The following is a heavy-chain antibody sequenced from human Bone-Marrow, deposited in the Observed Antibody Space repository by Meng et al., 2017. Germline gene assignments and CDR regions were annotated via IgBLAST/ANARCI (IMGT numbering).Heavy chain of an antibody. Sequence: QGPLQQGGAGLLNPSETLSLTWAGYGGSFSGYYWSWIPQPPGKGLGWIGEINHSGSTNYNPSLKSRVTISVDTSKNQFSLKLSSVTAADTAVYYCARGRVFRRTIFGVVIFDYWGQGTLVTVSS. J-gene: IGHJ4*02. CDR3: ARGRVFRRTIFGVVIFDY. CDR1: GGSFSGYY. CDR2: INHSGST. V-gene: IGHV4-34*01. D-gene: IGHD3-3*01.